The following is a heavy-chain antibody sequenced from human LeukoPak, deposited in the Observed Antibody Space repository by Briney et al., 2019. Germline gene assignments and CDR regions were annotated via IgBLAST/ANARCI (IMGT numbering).Heavy chain of an antibody. V-gene: IGHV1-2*04. CDR2: INPKSGGT. CDR1: GYTFNRYY. J-gene: IGHJ6*02. CDR3: AREKVDIVATNYYYFYGMDV. D-gene: IGHD5-12*01. Sequence: ASVKVSCKASGYTFNRYYMHWVRQAPGQGLEWMGWINPKSGGTNYAQKFQGWVTMTRDTSISTAYMELNRLRSDDTAVYYCAREKVDIVATNYYYFYGMDVWGQGTTVTVSS.